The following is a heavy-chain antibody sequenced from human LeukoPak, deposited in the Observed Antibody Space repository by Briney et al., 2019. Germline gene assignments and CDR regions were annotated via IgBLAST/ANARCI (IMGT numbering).Heavy chain of an antibody. CDR1: GGSISSGGYY. Sequence: PQTLSLTCTVSGGSISSGGYYWSWIRQHPGKGLEWIGYIYYSGSTYYNPSLKSRVTISVDTSKNQFSLKLSSVTAADTAVYYCARIVVVTATPVYFDYWGQGTLVTVSS. CDR3: ARIVVVTATPVYFDY. J-gene: IGHJ4*02. D-gene: IGHD2-21*02. CDR2: IYYSGST. V-gene: IGHV4-31*03.